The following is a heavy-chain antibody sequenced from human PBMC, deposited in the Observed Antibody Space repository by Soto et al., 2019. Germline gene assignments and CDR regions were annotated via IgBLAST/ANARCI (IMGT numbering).Heavy chain of an antibody. Sequence: EVQLVESGGGLVQPGGSLRLSCVDSGFTFSSYWMSWVSQAPVKGLEWVGNIKQDGSEENYADSVKGRFTISRDNAKISMYLQMNSLRVEDTAVYYCARIAASGRGWDVWGQGTTVVVSS. D-gene: IGHD6-13*01. CDR2: IKQDGSEE. CDR3: ARIAASGRGWDV. CDR1: GFTFSSYW. V-gene: IGHV3-7*01. J-gene: IGHJ6*02.